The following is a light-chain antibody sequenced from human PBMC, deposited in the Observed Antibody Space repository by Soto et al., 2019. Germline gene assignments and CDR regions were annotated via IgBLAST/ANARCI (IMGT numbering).Light chain of an antibody. CDR1: QGISSY. V-gene: IGKV1-8*01. J-gene: IGKJ1*01. Sequence: IPMTQSPSSFSASPGDRVTITCRASQGISSYLAWYQQKPGKAPKLLIYAASTLQSGVPSRFSGSGSGTDFTLTISCLQSEDFATYYCQQYYSYPRTFGQGTKVDIK. CDR2: AAS. CDR3: QQYYSYPRT.